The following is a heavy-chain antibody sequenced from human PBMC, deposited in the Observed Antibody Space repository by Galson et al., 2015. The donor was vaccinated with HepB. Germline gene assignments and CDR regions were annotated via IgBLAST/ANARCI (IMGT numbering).Heavy chain of an antibody. CDR2: ISAYNGNT. D-gene: IGHD6-13*01. V-gene: IGHV1-18*04. CDR3: ARGGGVWYSSSWKDYYYGMDV. CDR1: GYTFTSYG. Sequence: SVKVSCKASGYTFTSYGISWVRQAPGQGLEWMGWISAYNGNTNYAQKLQGRVTMTTDTSTSTAYMELRSLRSDDTAVYYCARGGGVWYSSSWKDYYYGMDVWGQGTTVTVSS. J-gene: IGHJ6*02.